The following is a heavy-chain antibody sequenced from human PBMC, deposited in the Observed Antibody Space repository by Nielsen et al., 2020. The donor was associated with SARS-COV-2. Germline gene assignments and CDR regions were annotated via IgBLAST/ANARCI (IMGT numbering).Heavy chain of an antibody. V-gene: IGHV3-33*01. CDR3: ARGWGDYYYYYGMDV. J-gene: IGHJ6*02. Sequence: GGSLRLSCAASGFDFANHGMHWVRQAPGKGLERVAAIWFDGTNKYYGDSVKGRFTISRDNAKNSLYLQMNSLRAEDTALYHCARGWGDYYYYYGMDVWGQGTTVTVSS. CDR1: GFDFANHG. CDR2: IWFDGTNK. D-gene: IGHD2-21*02.